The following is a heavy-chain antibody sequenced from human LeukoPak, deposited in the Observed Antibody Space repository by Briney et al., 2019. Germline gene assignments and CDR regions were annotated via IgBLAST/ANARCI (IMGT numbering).Heavy chain of an antibody. J-gene: IGHJ4*02. D-gene: IGHD3-22*01. CDR1: GFTFSSYG. V-gene: IGHV3-30*02. CDR2: IRYDGSNK. CDR3: AKDPAEYDSSGYYPQY. Sequence: GGSLRLSCAASGFTFSSYGMHWVRQAPGKGLEWVAFIRYDGSNKYYADSVKGRFTNSRDNSKYTLYLQMNSLRAEDTAVYYCAKDPAEYDSSGYYPQYWGQGTLVTVSS.